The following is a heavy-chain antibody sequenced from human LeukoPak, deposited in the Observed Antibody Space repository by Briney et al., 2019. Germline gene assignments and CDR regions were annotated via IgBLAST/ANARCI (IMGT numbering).Heavy chain of an antibody. Sequence: ASVKVSCKASGYTFTGYDINWVRQATGQGLEWMGWMNPNSGNTGYAQKFQGRVTMTRNTSISTAYMELSSLRSEDTAVYYCARTYGSGSYYTGYYYYYMDVWGKGTTVTISS. J-gene: IGHJ6*03. V-gene: IGHV1-8*01. D-gene: IGHD3-10*01. CDR2: MNPNSGNT. CDR3: ARTYGSGSYYTGYYYYYMDV. CDR1: GYTFTGYD.